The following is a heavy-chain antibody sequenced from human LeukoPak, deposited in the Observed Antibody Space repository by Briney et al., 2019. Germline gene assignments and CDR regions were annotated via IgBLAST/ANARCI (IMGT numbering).Heavy chain of an antibody. CDR3: ARNYYYRFDY. CDR2: IKQDGSVE. Sequence: GGSLRLSCAASGFTFTNYWMTWVRQAPGKGLEWEANIKQDGSVENYVDSLRGRFTISRDNAKDSLYLQMNSLRAEDTAVYFCARNYYYRFDYWGQGTLVAVSS. J-gene: IGHJ4*02. V-gene: IGHV3-7*01. CDR1: GFTFTNYW. D-gene: IGHD3-10*01.